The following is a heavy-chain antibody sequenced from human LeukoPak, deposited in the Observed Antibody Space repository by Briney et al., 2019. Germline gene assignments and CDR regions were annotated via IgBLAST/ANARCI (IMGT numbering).Heavy chain of an antibody. J-gene: IGHJ4*02. CDR2: IEYDGSYK. V-gene: IGHV3-30*02. D-gene: IGHD3-10*02. CDR1: GFTFSSYG. CDR3: AKDTYGLARVTMVGGDY. Sequence: GSLRLSCAASGFTFSSYGMHWVRQAPGKGLEWVTFIEYDGSYKYYADSVKGRFTISRDDSENTLFLQMNSLRAEDTAVYYCAKDTYGLARVTMVGGDYWGQGTLVTVSS.